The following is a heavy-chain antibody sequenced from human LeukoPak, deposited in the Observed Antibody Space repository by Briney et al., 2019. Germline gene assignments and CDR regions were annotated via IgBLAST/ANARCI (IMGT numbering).Heavy chain of an antibody. Sequence: GESLKISCRGSGYSFTTYWIAWVRQMPGKGLEWMGIIYPGDSGTRYSPSFQGQVTISADKSIGTAYLQWSSLEASDTAMYYCARPRDGYITNAFDIWGQGTMVRLF. CDR2: IYPGDSGT. D-gene: IGHD5-24*01. CDR1: GYSFTTYW. V-gene: IGHV5-51*01. CDR3: ARPRDGYITNAFDI. J-gene: IGHJ3*02.